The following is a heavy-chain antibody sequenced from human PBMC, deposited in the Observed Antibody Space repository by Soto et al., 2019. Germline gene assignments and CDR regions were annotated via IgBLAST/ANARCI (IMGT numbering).Heavy chain of an antibody. V-gene: IGHV3-72*01. J-gene: IGHJ4*02. CDR1: GFTLSDHY. CDR3: VRTSHYGSGSWNFDF. CDR2: TRNKANGYST. D-gene: IGHD3-10*01. Sequence: PGGSLRLSCVASGFTLSDHYMDWVRQAPGRGLEWVGRTRNKANGYSTEYAAAVKGRFIVSSDDSLNSLYLQMNSLKTEYTAVYYCVRTSHYGSGSWNFDFWGQGTLVTVSS.